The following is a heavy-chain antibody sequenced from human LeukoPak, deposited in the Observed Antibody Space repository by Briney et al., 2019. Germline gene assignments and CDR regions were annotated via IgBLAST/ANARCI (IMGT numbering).Heavy chain of an antibody. V-gene: IGHV3-48*03. CDR3: ARARKAYYFDY. CDR2: ISSSGSTI. J-gene: IGHJ4*02. Sequence: GGSLRLSCAASGFTFSSYEMNWVRQAPGKGLEWVSYISSSGSTIYYADSVKGRFTISRDNAKNSLYLRKNSLRAEDTAVYYCARARKAYYFDYWVQGTLVTVSS. CDR1: GFTFSSYE.